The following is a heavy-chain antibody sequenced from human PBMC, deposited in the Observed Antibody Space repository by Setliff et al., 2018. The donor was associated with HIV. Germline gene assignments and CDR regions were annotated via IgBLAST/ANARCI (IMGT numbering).Heavy chain of an antibody. CDR1: GYTFTTYH. V-gene: IGHV1-46*01. Sequence: GASVKVSCKASGYTFTTYHIHWVRQAPGQGLEWMGWINPTGGRTTYAQKFQGRVTMTTDTSTITAYMELRRLRSDDTAVYYCATSSRIYYYSYMDVWGKGTTVTVSS. J-gene: IGHJ6*03. CDR2: INPTGGRT. CDR3: ATSSRIYYYSYMDV. D-gene: IGHD2-2*01.